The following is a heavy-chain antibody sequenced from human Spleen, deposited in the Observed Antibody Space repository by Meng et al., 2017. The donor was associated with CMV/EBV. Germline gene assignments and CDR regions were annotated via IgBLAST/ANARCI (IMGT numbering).Heavy chain of an antibody. V-gene: IGHV4-34*01. J-gene: IGHJ4*02. CDR3: ARNYLRYFSY. CDR2: INHSGST. Sequence: VQLKQWGPGLLKPSETLSLTCAVYGGSFSGYYWSWIRQPPGKGLEWIGEINHSGSTNYNPSLKSRVTILVGTSKNQFSLKLSSVTAADTAVYYCARNYLRYFSYWGQGTLVTVSS. D-gene: IGHD3-9*01. CDR1: GGSFSGYY.